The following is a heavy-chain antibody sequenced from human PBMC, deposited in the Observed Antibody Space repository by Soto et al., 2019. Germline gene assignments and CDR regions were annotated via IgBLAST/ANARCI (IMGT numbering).Heavy chain of an antibody. CDR1: GGSISSYY. CDR2: FYYSGST. Sequence: SETLSLTCTVSGGSISSYYWSWIRQPPGKGLEWIGYFYYSGSTNYNPSLKSRVTISVDTSKNQFSLKLSSVTVADTAVYYCARGGWKLFDYWGQGTLVTVSS. D-gene: IGHD6-19*01. V-gene: IGHV4-59*01. J-gene: IGHJ4*02. CDR3: ARGGWKLFDY.